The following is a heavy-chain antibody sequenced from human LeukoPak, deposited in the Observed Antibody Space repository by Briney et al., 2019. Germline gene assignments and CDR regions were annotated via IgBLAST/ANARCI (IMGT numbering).Heavy chain of an antibody. CDR1: GFTLSSYS. CDR3: ARARYSSSSWYFDL. D-gene: IGHD6-13*01. Sequence: GGSLRLSCAASGFTLSSYSMNWVRQAPGKGLEWVSSISSSSSYIYYADSVKGRFTISRDNAKNSLYVQMDSLRAEDTAVYYCARARYSSSSWYFDLWGRGTLVTVSS. CDR2: ISSSSSYI. J-gene: IGHJ2*01. V-gene: IGHV3-21*06.